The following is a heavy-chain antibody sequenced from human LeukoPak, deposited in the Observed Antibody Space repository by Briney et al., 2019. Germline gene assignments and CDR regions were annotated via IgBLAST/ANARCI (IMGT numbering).Heavy chain of an antibody. CDR2: IYYSGST. J-gene: IGHJ4*02. CDR3: ARLLLRKCDDCYEY. D-gene: IGHD2-21*02. CDR1: GGSISSSSYY. Sequence: SETLSLTCTVSGGSISSSSYYWGWIRQPPGKGLEWIGSIYYSGSTYYNPSLKSRVTISVDTSKNQFSLKLSSVPAAAPAFYFGARLLLRKCDDCYEYWGQGCLVTASA. V-gene: IGHV4-39*01.